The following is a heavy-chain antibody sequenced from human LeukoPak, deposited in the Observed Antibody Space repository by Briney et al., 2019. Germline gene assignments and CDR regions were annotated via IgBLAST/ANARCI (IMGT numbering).Heavy chain of an antibody. CDR1: GFTFSSYA. V-gene: IGHV3-23*01. J-gene: IGHJ4*02. CDR3: ASRYCSSTSCYNDY. CDR2: ISGSGGST. D-gene: IGHD2-2*02. Sequence: PGGSLRLSCAASGFTFSSYAMSWVRQAPGKGLEWVSAISGSGGSTYYADSVKGRFTISRDNSKNTLYLQMNSLRAEDTAVYYCASRYCSSTSCYNDYWGQGTLVTVSS.